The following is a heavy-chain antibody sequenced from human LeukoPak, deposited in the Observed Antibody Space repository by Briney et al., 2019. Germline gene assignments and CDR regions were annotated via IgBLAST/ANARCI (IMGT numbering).Heavy chain of an antibody. CDR3: ARDLVRELADTDYSNRRWYYGMDV. CDR2: IDSSGSYI. D-gene: IGHD4-11*01. Sequence: YPGGSLRLSCAASGFTFSSYSMNWVRQAPGKGLEWVSSIDSSGSYIYYADSLKGRFTISRDNAKNSLYLQVNSLRAEDGAVYYCARDLVRELADTDYSNRRWYYGMDVWGQGATVTVSS. V-gene: IGHV3-21*06. CDR1: GFTFSSYS. J-gene: IGHJ6*02.